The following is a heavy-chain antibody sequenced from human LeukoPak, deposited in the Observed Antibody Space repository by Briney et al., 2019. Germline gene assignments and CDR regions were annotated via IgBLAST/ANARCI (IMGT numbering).Heavy chain of an antibody. CDR3: ARVSNQLLLLGAFDI. J-gene: IGHJ3*02. CDR2: IYHSGST. D-gene: IGHD2-2*01. CDR1: GGSISSGGYS. Sequence: SETLSLTCGVSGGSISSGGYSWSWIRQPPGKGLEWIGYIYHSGSTYYNPSLKSRVTISVDRSKNQFSLKLSSVTAADTAVYYCARVSNQLLLLGAFDIWGQGTMVTVSS. V-gene: IGHV4-30-2*01.